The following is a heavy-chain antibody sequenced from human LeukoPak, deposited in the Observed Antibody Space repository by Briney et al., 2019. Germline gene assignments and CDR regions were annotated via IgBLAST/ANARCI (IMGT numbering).Heavy chain of an antibody. CDR3: ARALYYSSGYFFFDY. Sequence: RPSETLSLTCIVSGGSISSSNHYWSWIRQHPGKGLGWIGYIFYSGSTHYNPSLKSRVTISVDPSKNQFSLKLSSVTAADTAVYYCARALYYSSGYFFFDYWGQGILVTVSS. V-gene: IGHV4-31*03. J-gene: IGHJ4*02. D-gene: IGHD3-22*01. CDR1: GGSISSSNHY. CDR2: IFYSGST.